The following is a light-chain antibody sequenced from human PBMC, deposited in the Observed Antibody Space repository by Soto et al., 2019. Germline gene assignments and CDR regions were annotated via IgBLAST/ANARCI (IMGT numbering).Light chain of an antibody. CDR2: GAS. Sequence: DIQMTQSPSSLSASVGDRVTITCRASQSISSYLNWYQQKPGKAPKVLIYGASTLQSGVPSRFSGSGSGTDFTLTISSLQPEDSTTYYCQQTYTTPWTFGQGTKVDIK. CDR3: QQTYTTPWT. J-gene: IGKJ1*01. CDR1: QSISSY. V-gene: IGKV1-39*01.